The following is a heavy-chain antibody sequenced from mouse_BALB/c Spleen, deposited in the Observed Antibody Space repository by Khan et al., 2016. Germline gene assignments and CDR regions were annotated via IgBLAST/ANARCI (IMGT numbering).Heavy chain of an antibody. J-gene: IGHJ2*01. CDR2: ILPGSDST. CDR3: ARSRLYFDY. D-gene: IGHD3-2*02. Sequence: QVQLQQSGAELMKPGASVKISCKATDYTFSSYWIEWVKQRPGHGLEWIGEILPGSDSTNYDEKFKGKATFTADTSSNTAYMQLSSLTSEDSAVYYCARSRLYFDYWGQGTTLTVSS. V-gene: IGHV1-9*01. CDR1: DYTFSSYW.